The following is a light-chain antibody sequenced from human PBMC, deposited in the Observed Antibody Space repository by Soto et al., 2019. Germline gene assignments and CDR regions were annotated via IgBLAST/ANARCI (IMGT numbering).Light chain of an antibody. CDR2: NAS. CDR1: QDIRND. CDR3: LQDYNSPRT. V-gene: IGKV1-6*01. Sequence: AIQMTQSPSSLSAYVGDRVTITCRASQDIRNDLGWYQQKPGKAPQILIYNASTLQSGVPSRVSGSGSGTDVPVSISSLQPEDFATYYCLQDYNSPRTFGPGTKVDIK. J-gene: IGKJ3*01.